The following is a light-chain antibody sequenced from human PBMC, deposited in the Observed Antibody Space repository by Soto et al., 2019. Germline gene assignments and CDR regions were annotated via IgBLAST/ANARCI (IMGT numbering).Light chain of an antibody. J-gene: IGKJ1*01. CDR3: QQYTNYPWT. CDR2: EAS. CDR1: QSIRYW. V-gene: IGKV1-5*03. Sequence: DIQMTQSPSTLSASVGDRATITCRASQSIRYWLAWFRQKPGKAPRLLIYEASRLESGVPSRISGSGSGTEFTLTISSLQPDDFATYYCQQYTNYPWTFGQGTKVDIK.